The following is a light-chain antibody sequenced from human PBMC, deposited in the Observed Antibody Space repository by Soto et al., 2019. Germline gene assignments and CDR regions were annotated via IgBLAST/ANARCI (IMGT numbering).Light chain of an antibody. CDR2: KAS. V-gene: IGKV1-5*03. CDR3: QQYNIYSWT. CDR1: QSISSW. Sequence: DIQMTQAPSTLSASVGDRVTITCRASQSISSWLAWYQQKPGKAPKLLIYKASSLESGVPSRSSGSGSGTEFTITIRSLQADDFATFYCQQYNIYSWTFGQGTKGEI. J-gene: IGKJ1*01.